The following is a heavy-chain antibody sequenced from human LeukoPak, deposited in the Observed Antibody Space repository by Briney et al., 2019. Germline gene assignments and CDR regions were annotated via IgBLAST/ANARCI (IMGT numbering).Heavy chain of an antibody. Sequence: PGRSLRLSCAASGFTFDDYAMHWVRQAPGKGLEWVSGISWSSGSIGYADSVKGRFTISRDNAKNSLYLQMNSLRAEDTALYYCAKDFEGYSGFTPLDYWGQGTLVTVSS. J-gene: IGHJ4*02. V-gene: IGHV3-9*01. CDR3: AKDFEGYSGFTPLDY. D-gene: IGHD5-12*01. CDR1: GFTFDDYA. CDR2: ISWSSGSI.